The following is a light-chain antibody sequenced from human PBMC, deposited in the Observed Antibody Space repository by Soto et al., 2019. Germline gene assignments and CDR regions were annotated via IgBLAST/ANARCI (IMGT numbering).Light chain of an antibody. J-gene: IGKJ1*01. V-gene: IGKV1-9*01. CDR2: AAS. CDR3: QQLNSYPWT. Sequence: DIQLTQSPSFLSASVGDRITITCRASQGINSYFAWYQQKPGKAPKLLIYAASTLQSGVPSRFSGSGFGIEFTLTISSLQPEDFATYYCQQLNSYPWTFGQGTKVEIK. CDR1: QGINSY.